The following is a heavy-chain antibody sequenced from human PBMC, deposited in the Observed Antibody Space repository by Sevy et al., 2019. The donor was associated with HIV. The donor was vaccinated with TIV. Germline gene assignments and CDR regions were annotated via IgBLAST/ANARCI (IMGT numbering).Heavy chain of an antibody. V-gene: IGHV3-15*01. J-gene: IGHJ3*02. D-gene: IGHD3-22*01. CDR1: GFTFSNAW. CDR3: TADPIGSGYYLSAFDI. Sequence: GGSLRLSCAASGFTFSNAWMSWVRRAPGKGLEWVGRPKSKTDGGTTDYAAPVKGSFTISREDSKNTLYLQMNSLNTADTAVYYCTADPIGSGYYLSAFDIWGQGTMVTVSS. CDR2: PKSKTDGGTT.